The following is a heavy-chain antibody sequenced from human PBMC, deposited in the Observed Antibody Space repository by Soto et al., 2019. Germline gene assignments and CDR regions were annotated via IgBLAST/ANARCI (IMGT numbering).Heavy chain of an antibody. CDR2: IYYSGRT. Sequence: SETLSLTCTVSDGSISSGGYYWSWIRHHPGTGLEWIGYIYYSGRTYYSPSLQSRVTISVDTSKNQFSLKLSSVTAADTAVYYCATSARYSFDYSGHGTLVTVSS. CDR1: DGSISSGGYY. V-gene: IGHV4-31*02. J-gene: IGHJ4*01. CDR3: ATSARYSFDY.